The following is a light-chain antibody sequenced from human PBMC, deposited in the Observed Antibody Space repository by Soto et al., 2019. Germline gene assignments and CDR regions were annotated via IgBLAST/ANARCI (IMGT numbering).Light chain of an antibody. J-gene: IGKJ1*01. CDR3: QQYYSYPRT. Sequence: AIRMTQSPSSFSASTGDRVTITCRASQGISSYLAWYQQKPRKAPKLLIYAASTLQSGVPSRFSGSGSGTVFTFTIICLQSEDFATYYCQQYYSYPRTFGQGTKVDIK. CDR2: AAS. CDR1: QGISSY. V-gene: IGKV1-8*01.